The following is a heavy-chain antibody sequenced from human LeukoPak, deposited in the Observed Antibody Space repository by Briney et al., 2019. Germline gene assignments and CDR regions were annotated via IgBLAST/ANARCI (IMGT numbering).Heavy chain of an antibody. V-gene: IGHV1-46*01. Sequence: GASVKVSCKAFGYTFTSYYMHWVRQAPGQGLEWMGIINPSGGSTSYAQKFQGRVTMTRDMSTSTVYMELSSLRSEDTAVYYCASYGGSYPSYYYYYYMDVWGKGTTVTVSS. D-gene: IGHD1-26*01. J-gene: IGHJ6*03. CDR3: ASYGGSYPSYYYYYYMDV. CDR1: GYTFTSYY. CDR2: INPSGGST.